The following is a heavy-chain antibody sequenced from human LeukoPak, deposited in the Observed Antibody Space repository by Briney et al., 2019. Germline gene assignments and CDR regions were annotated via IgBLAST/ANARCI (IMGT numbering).Heavy chain of an antibody. Sequence: SQTLSLTCAISGDTFSSNSAAWNWIRQSPSRGLEWLGRTYYRSKWYNDYAVSVKSRITINPDTSKNQFSLQLNSVTPEDTAVYYCARNILYCSSTSCSSEFDYWGQGTLVTVSS. CDR1: GDTFSSNSAA. J-gene: IGHJ4*02. CDR3: ARNILYCSSTSCSSEFDY. CDR2: TYYRSKWYN. V-gene: IGHV6-1*01. D-gene: IGHD2-2*01.